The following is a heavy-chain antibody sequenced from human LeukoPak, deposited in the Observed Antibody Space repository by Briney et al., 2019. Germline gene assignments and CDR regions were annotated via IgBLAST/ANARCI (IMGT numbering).Heavy chain of an antibody. J-gene: IGHJ4*02. V-gene: IGHV3-23*01. Sequence: GGSLRLSCAASGFTFSSYAMSWVRQTPGKGLEWVSAISGSGGSTYYADPVKGRFTISRDNSKNTLYLQMNSLRAEDTAVYYCAKDLTGEYYYDSSGYLDWGQGTLVTVSS. CDR2: ISGSGGST. CDR3: AKDLTGEYYYDSSGYLD. D-gene: IGHD3-22*01. CDR1: GFTFSSYA.